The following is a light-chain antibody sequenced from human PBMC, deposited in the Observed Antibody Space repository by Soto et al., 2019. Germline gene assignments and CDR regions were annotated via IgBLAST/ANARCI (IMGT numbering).Light chain of an antibody. Sequence: DIQMTQSPSTLFVSVGDTVTITCRASKSINKWLAWYQQKPGKAPKLLIYEVSTLESGVPSRFSGSGSGTEFTLTISSLQPDDITTYYCQQYNSFFGQGTKLEIK. J-gene: IGKJ2*01. V-gene: IGKV1-5*03. CDR1: KSINKW. CDR3: QQYNSF. CDR2: EVS.